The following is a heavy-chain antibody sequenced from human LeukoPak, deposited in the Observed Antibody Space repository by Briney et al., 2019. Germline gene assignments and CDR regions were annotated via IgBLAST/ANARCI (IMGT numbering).Heavy chain of an antibody. CDR2: IKEDGSEK. Sequence: GGSLRLSCVASGFTFSRDWMSWVRQAPGKGLEWVANIKEDGSEKYYVDSVKGRFTISRDNAKNSLYLQMNSLRAEDTAVYYCARGGVISSSWYGSANWFDHWGQGTLVTVSS. J-gene: IGHJ5*02. V-gene: IGHV3-7*03. CDR3: ARGGVISSSWYGSANWFDH. CDR1: GFTFSRDW. D-gene: IGHD6-13*01.